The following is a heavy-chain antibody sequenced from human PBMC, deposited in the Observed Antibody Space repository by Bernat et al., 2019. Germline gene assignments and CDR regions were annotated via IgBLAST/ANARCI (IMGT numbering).Heavy chain of an antibody. CDR1: GFTVSSND. D-gene: IGHD6-13*01. CDR3: ARRMTGAGNSVFDV. Sequence: EAQLVESGGGLIQPGGSLRVSCEASGFTVSSNDMSWVRQAPGKGLEWVSVIYSGGTTKYADSVRGRFTISRDNSKNTLYLQMNSLRAEDTATYSCARRMTGAGNSVFDVWGQGKMVTVSS. V-gene: IGHV3-53*01. J-gene: IGHJ3*01. CDR2: IYSGGTT.